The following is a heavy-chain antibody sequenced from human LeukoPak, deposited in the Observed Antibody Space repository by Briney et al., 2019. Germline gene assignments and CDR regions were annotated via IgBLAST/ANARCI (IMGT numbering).Heavy chain of an antibody. CDR3: ARPLSTTLRDYFDP. J-gene: IGHJ5*02. D-gene: IGHD3-16*02. CDR1: GFNFSSYW. V-gene: IGHV3-74*01. Sequence: GGSLRLSCVASGFNFSSYWMHWVRQAPGKGLVRVSRINDDGSGTNYADSVKGRFTISRDNAKNTLYLQMNSLRAEDTAVYYCARPLSTTLRDYFDPWGQGTLVTVSS. CDR2: INDDGSGT.